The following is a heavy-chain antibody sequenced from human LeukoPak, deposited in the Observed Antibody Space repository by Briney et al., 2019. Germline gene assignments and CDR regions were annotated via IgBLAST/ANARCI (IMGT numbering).Heavy chain of an antibody. CDR2: ISGSSGHT. D-gene: IGHD3-10*02. V-gene: IGHV3-23*01. Sequence: GGSLRLSCAASGLTFSSYAMSWVRQAPGKGLEWVSAISGSSGHTYYADSVKDRFIISRDNSKNILYLQMNSLRAEDTAIYYCAKCSASYSNDAFDVWGRGTMVTVSS. CDR1: GLTFSSYA. CDR3: AKCSASYSNDAFDV. J-gene: IGHJ3*01.